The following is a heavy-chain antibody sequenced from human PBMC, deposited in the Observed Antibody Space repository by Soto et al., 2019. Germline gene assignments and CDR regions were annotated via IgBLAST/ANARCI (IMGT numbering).Heavy chain of an antibody. Sequence: GGSLGLSFAAPGFAVSDSWVNWVRQAPGKGLEWVGRIKSKIDGGTTDYAAPIKGRFAVSRDESNNMVYLQMNSLKSEDTGVYDCTTDFQISLTLVRFDYWGHGTLVTVSS. D-gene: IGHD3-9*01. CDR3: TTDFQISLTLVRFDY. CDR2: IKSKIDGGTT. J-gene: IGHJ4*01. V-gene: IGHV3-15*07. CDR1: GFAVSDSW.